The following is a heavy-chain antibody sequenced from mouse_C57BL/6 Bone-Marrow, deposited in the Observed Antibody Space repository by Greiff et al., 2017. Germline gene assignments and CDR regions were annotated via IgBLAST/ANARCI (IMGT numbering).Heavy chain of an antibody. CDR3: ARGWLLRGY. Sequence: VQLQQSGPVLVKPGASVKMSCKASGYTFTDYYMNWVKQSHGKSLEWIGVINPYNGGTSYNQKFKGKATLTVDKSSSTAYMELNSLTSEDSAVYYCARGWLLRGYWGQGTTRTVSS. D-gene: IGHD2-3*01. V-gene: IGHV1-19*01. J-gene: IGHJ2*01. CDR2: INPYNGGT. CDR1: GYTFTDYY.